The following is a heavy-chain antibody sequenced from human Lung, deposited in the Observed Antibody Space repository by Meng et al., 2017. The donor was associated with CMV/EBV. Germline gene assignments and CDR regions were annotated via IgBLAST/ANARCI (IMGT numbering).Heavy chain of an antibody. Sequence: SCVASGFTFDDYGMHWVRQAPGKGLEWVSGISWNTGNIGYADSVKGRFTISRDNAKNSVYLQMNSLRIEDTALYYCARTASASDYWGQGTLVTVS. CDR1: GFTFDDYG. D-gene: IGHD1-14*01. CDR2: ISWNTGNI. J-gene: IGHJ4*02. V-gene: IGHV3-9*01. CDR3: ARTASASDY.